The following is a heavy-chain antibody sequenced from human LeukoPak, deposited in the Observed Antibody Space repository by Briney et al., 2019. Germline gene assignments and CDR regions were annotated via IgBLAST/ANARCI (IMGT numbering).Heavy chain of an antibody. CDR2: INPSGGST. J-gene: IGHJ4*02. D-gene: IGHD6-19*01. CDR3: ARDLSPARIAVAGTGY. Sequence: ASVKLSCKASGYTFTSYYMHWVRQAPGQGLEWLGIINPSGGSTSYAQKFQGRVTMTRDMSTSTVYMELSSLRSEDTAVYYCARDLSPARIAVAGTGYWGQGTLVTVSS. CDR1: GYTFTSYY. V-gene: IGHV1-46*01.